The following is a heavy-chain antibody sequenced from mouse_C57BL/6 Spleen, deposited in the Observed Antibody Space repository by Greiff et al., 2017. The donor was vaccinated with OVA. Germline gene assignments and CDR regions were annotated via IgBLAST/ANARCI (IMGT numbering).Heavy chain of an antibody. CDR2: IDPEDGDT. V-gene: IGHV14-1*01. D-gene: IGHD2-1*01. J-gene: IGHJ3*01. CDR1: GFNIKDYY. CDR3: TTPYGNYQAWFAY. Sequence: EVQLQQSGAELVRPGASVKLSCTASGFNIKDYYMHWVKQRPEQGLEWIGRIDPEDGDTEYAPKFQGKATMTADTSSNTAYLQLSSLTSEDTAVYYCTTPYGNYQAWFAYWGQGTLVTVSA.